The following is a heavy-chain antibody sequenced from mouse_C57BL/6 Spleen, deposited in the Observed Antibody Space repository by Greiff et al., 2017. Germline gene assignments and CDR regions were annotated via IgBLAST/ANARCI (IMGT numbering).Heavy chain of an antibody. J-gene: IGHJ1*03. D-gene: IGHD1-1*01. CDR2: IYPGSGST. Sequence: QVQLQQPGAELVKPGASVKMSCKASGYTFTSYWITWVKQRPGQGLEWIGDIYPGSGSTNYNEKLKSKATLTVDTSSSTAYMQLSSLTSEDSAVYYCARPPITTVVANDWYFDVWGTGTTVTVSS. CDR1: GYTFTSYW. CDR3: ARPPITTVVANDWYFDV. V-gene: IGHV1-55*01.